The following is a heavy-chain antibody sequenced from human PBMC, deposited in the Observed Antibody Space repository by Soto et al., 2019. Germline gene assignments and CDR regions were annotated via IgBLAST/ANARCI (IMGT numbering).Heavy chain of an antibody. CDR2: MNPNSGNT. D-gene: IGHD1-1*01. J-gene: IGHJ4*02. CDR3: AIRMGVNWNEAIYY. V-gene: IGHV1-8*01. CDR1: GYTFTSYD. Sequence: GASVKVSCKASGYTFTSYDINWVRQATGQGLEWMGWMNPNSGNTGYAQKFQGRVTMTRNTSISTAYMELSSLRSEDTAVYYCAIRMGVNWNEAIYYWGQGNLVTVSS.